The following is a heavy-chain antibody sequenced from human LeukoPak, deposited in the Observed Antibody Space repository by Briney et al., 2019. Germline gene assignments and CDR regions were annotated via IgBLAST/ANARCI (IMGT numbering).Heavy chain of an antibody. CDR3: ARVTDSSGWYLSGHYFDY. CDR1: GYTFTSYG. CDR2: ISAYNGNT. J-gene: IGHJ4*02. Sequence: ASVKVSCKASGYTFTSYGISWVRQAPGQGLEWMGWISAYNGNTNYAQKLQGRVTMTTDTSTSTAYMELRSLRSDDTAVYYCARVTDSSGWYLSGHYFDYWGQRTLVTVSS. V-gene: IGHV1-18*01. D-gene: IGHD6-19*01.